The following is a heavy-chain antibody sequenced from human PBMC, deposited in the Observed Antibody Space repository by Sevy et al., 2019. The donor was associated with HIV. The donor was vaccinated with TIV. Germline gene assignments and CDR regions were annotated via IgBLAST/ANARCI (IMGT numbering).Heavy chain of an antibody. Sequence: AGSLRLSCAASGLTFSRYGMHWVRQAPGKALDWVAVIAFDGSSQYYADSVKGRFTISRDNSRKTVSLQMNSLRLEDTAVYYCVVKTVTTLRFDYWGQGTVVTVSS. CDR2: IAFDGSSQ. CDR1: GLTFSRYG. V-gene: IGHV3-30*03. CDR3: VVKTVTTLRFDY. J-gene: IGHJ4*02. D-gene: IGHD4-4*01.